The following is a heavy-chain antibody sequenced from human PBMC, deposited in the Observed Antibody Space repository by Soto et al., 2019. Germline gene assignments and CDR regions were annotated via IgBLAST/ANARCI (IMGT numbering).Heavy chain of an antibody. D-gene: IGHD6-13*01. Sequence: SETLSLTCTVYGGSISSNYWTWIRQPPGKALEWIGYVYNSGSTNYNPSLKSRVTISEDTSKSQFSLKVNSMTAADTAVYYCARYRRGAVAGYTLDNWGQGILVTVSS. J-gene: IGHJ4*02. CDR3: ARYRRGAVAGYTLDN. CDR1: GGSISSNY. CDR2: VYNSGST. V-gene: IGHV4-59*01.